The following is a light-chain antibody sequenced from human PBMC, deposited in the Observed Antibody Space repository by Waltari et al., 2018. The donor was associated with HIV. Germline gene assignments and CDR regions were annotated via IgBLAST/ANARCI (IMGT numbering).Light chain of an antibody. CDR3: QSYDITLSASVV. J-gene: IGLJ2*01. Sequence: QSVLTHSPSVSGPPGQRVTIFSTGRTSNIGADYDVPWHQQIPGTAPKLLISGNKNRPSGVPDRFSASKSGTSASLTITGLQAEDEADYFCQSYDITLSASVVFGGGTKLTVL. V-gene: IGLV1-40*01. CDR1: TSNIGADYD. CDR2: GNK.